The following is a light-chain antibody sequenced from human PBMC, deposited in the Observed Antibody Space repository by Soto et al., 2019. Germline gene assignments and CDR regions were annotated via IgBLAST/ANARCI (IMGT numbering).Light chain of an antibody. CDR3: QHYFGYLWT. CDR1: QSIGTW. J-gene: IGKJ1*01. Sequence: IHMTQSPATLSASVLYTVSITCLASQSIGTWLSWFQHKPGKAPKVVIYGASGLESGVPPRFIGSGSGTEFTLTIDSLQPDDFATYYCQHYFGYLWTFGQGTKVDIK. CDR2: GAS. V-gene: IGKV1-5*03.